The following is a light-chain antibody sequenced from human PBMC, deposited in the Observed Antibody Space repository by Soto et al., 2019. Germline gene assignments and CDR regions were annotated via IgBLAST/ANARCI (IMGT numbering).Light chain of an antibody. V-gene: IGKV1-9*01. CDR2: GAS. CDR3: QQLNSYPLT. J-gene: IGKJ4*01. CDR1: QDISSY. Sequence: IQLTQSPSSLSASVGDRVTITCRASQDISSYLAWYQQKPGKAPKLLIYGASILQSGVPSRLSGSGSGTDFTLTINSLQPEDFATYYCQQLNSYPLTFGGGTKVEIK.